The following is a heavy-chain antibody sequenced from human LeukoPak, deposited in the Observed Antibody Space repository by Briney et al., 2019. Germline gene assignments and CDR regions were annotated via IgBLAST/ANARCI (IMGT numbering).Heavy chain of an antibody. Sequence: PGGSLRLSCAASGFTFSSYSMNWVRQAPGKGLEWVSSISSSSSYIYYADSVKGRFTISRDNAKNSLYLQMNSLRAEDTAVYYCARDREVVAATFADYWGQGTLVTVSS. CDR2: ISSSSSYI. D-gene: IGHD2-15*01. J-gene: IGHJ4*02. CDR1: GFTFSSYS. V-gene: IGHV3-21*01. CDR3: ARDREVVAATFADY.